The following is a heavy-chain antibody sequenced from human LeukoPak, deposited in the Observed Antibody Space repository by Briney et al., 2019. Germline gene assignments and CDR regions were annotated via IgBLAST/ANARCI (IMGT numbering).Heavy chain of an antibody. Sequence: SETLSLTCTVSGGSISSGGYYWSWIRQPPGKGLEWIGYIYHSGSTYYNPSLKSRVTISVDRSKNQFSLKLSSVTAADTAVYYCARVGGYSYGPFDYWGQGTLVTVSS. V-gene: IGHV4-30-2*01. CDR2: IYHSGST. J-gene: IGHJ4*02. D-gene: IGHD5-18*01. CDR1: GGSISSGGYY. CDR3: ARVGGYSYGPFDY.